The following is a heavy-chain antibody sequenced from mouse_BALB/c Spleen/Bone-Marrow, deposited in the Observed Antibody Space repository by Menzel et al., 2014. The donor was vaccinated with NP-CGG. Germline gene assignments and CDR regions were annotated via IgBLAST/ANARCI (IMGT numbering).Heavy chain of an antibody. CDR3: ARHDYAY. J-gene: IGHJ3*01. D-gene: IGHD2-4*01. Sequence: EVQLVESGGGLVKPGGSLKLSCAASGFTFSSYAMSWVRQTPEKRLEWVATISSGGRYTYYPDGVKGRFTISRDNAKNTPYLQMSSLRSEDTAMYYCARHDYAYWGQGTLVTVSA. V-gene: IGHV5-9-3*01. CDR1: GFTFSSYA. CDR2: ISSGGRYT.